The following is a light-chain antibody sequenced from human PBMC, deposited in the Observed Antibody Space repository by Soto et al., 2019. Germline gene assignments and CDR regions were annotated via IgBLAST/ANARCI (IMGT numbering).Light chain of an antibody. CDR2: GAS. V-gene: IGKV3-20*01. CDR1: QSVSSSY. CDR3: QQYGSSRT. Sequence: EMVLTQSPGTLSLSPGVGATLSCRASQSVSSSYLAWYQQKPGQAPRLLIYGASSRATGVPDRFSGSGSGTDFTLTISRLEPEDFAVYYCQQYGSSRTFGQGTKVDIK. J-gene: IGKJ1*01.